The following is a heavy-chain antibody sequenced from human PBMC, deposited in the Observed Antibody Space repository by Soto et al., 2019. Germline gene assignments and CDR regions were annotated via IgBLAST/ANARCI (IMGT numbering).Heavy chain of an antibody. CDR3: AGGGTHFVY. CDR2: ISYDGSSK. D-gene: IGHD3-16*01. J-gene: IGHJ4*02. CDR1: GFSFKNYG. Sequence: QVQVVEAGGGVVQPGRSLRLSCAASGFSFKNYGMHWVGQAPGKGLEWVTFISYDGSSKHYADSVKGRFTISRDNSKETVFLQMISLRTEDTAVYYCAGGGTHFVYWGQGILLIVSS. V-gene: IGHV3-30*03.